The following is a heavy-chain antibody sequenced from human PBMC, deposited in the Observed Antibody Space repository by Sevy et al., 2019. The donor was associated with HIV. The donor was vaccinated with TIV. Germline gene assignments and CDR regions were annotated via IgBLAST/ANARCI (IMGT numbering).Heavy chain of an antibody. CDR2: IRSKAYGGTT. V-gene: IGHV3-49*03. CDR3: TRARDRGYYGSGSYFYYYGMDV. CDR1: GFTFGDYA. J-gene: IGHJ6*02. D-gene: IGHD3-10*01. Sequence: GGSLRLSCTASGFTFGDYAMSWFRQAPGKGLEWGGFIRSKAYGGTTEYAASVKGRFTISRDDSKSIAYLQMNSLKTEDTAVYYCTRARDRGYYGSGSYFYYYGMDVWGQGTTVTVSS.